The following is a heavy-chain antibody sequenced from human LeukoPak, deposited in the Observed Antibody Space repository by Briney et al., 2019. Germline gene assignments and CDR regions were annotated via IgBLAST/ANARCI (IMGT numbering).Heavy chain of an antibody. CDR3: ARDPPGTAMEKY. J-gene: IGHJ4*02. CDR1: GGSISGYY. Sequence: SETLSLTCTVSGGSISGYYWSWIRQPAGKGLEWIGRIYTSGSTNYNPSLKSRVTMSVDTSKNQFSLKLSSVTTADTAVYYCARDPPGTAMEKYWGQGTLVTVSS. CDR2: IYTSGST. V-gene: IGHV4-4*07. D-gene: IGHD5-18*01.